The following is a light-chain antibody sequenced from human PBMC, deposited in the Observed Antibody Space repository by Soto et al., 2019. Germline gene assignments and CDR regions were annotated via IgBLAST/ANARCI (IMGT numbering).Light chain of an antibody. CDR2: RAS. J-gene: IGKJ1*01. V-gene: IGKV1-5*03. CDR1: QSISDW. CDR3: QQYHIYAWT. Sequence: DIQMTQSPSTLSASVGDRVTITCRASQSISDWLAWYQQKPGEAPRLLIYRASTLQSGVSSRFRGSGSGTEVTLTISDLQTDDFAPYYCQQYHIYAWTFGQGTTVVIK.